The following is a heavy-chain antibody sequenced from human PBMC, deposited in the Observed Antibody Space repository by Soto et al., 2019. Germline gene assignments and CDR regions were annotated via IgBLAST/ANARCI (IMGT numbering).Heavy chain of an antibody. Sequence: ASVKVSCKASGYMFTGYYIHWVRQAPGQGLEWMGWINPNNGDTNYKQKFQGRVTVTGDTSISTAYMELSRLISDDTAVYYCARVFSYGGNSRYLQYCGQGTLVTVSS. V-gene: IGHV1-2*02. CDR3: ARVFSYGGNSRYLQY. D-gene: IGHD4-17*01. J-gene: IGHJ1*01. CDR1: GYMFTGYY. CDR2: INPNNGDT.